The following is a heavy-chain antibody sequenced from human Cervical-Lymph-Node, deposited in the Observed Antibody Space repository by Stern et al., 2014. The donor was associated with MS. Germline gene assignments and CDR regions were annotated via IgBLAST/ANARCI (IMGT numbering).Heavy chain of an antibody. CDR2: ISYDGTYN. Sequence: VQLVESGGGVVQPGRSLRLSCAASGFTVSYYGMHWVRQAPGKGLAWVTLISYDGTYNNYADSVKGRFTVSRDNSKNTLYLQMNSLRPEDTAVYYCAKDSTPGEYPNYLDSWGQGTLVTVAS. V-gene: IGHV3-30*18. CDR3: AKDSTPGEYPNYLDS. CDR1: GFTVSYYG. D-gene: IGHD2-2*01. J-gene: IGHJ4*02.